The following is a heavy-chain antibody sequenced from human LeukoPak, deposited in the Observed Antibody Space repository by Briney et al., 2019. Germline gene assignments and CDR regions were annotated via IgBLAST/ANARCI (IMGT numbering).Heavy chain of an antibody. CDR2: ISSSGSTI. D-gene: IGHD2-2*01. J-gene: IGHJ2*01. CDR1: GFTFSSYE. V-gene: IGHV3-48*03. Sequence: GGSLRLSCAASGFTFSSYEMNWVRQAPGKGLGWVSYISSSGSTIYYADSVKGRFTISRDNAKNSLYLQMNSLRAEDTAVYYCARIRIPGWYFDLWGRGTLVTVSS. CDR3: ARIRIPGWYFDL.